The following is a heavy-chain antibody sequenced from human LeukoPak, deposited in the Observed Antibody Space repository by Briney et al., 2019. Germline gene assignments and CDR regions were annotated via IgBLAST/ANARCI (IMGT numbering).Heavy chain of an antibody. Sequence: GESLKISCKGSGDSFTSYWIGWVRQMPGKGLEWMGIIYPGDSDTRYSPSFQGQVTISADKSISTAYLQWSSLKASDTAMYYCARHLTVVGSYYYYYMDVWGKGTTVTVSS. D-gene: IGHD2-2*01. CDR2: IYPGDSDT. CDR3: ARHLTVVGSYYYYYMDV. V-gene: IGHV5-51*01. J-gene: IGHJ6*03. CDR1: GDSFTSYW.